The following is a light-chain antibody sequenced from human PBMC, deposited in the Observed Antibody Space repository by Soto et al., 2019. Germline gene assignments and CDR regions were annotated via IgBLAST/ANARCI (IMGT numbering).Light chain of an antibody. CDR2: EVS. CDR3: SSYRGGSALGV. J-gene: IGLJ1*01. Sequence: QSVLTQPASVCGSPGQSITISCTRTSSDIGGYNYVSWYQQDPGKAPKLMIFEVSNRPSGVSNRFSGSKSGKTASLTISGLQAEDEADYFCSSYRGGSALGVFGTGTKLTV. CDR1: SSDIGGYNY. V-gene: IGLV2-14*01.